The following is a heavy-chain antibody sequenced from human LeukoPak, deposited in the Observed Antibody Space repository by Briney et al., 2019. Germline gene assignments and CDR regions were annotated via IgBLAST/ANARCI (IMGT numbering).Heavy chain of an antibody. CDR1: GGSISSGGYS. D-gene: IGHD2-21*02. J-gene: IGHJ5*01. V-gene: IGHV4-39*07. CDR2: IYYSGST. CDR3: ARYYCGGDCYLFDH. Sequence: PSETLSLTCAVSGGSISSGGYSWSWIRQPPGKGLEWIGSIYYSGSTYYNPSLKSRVTISVDTSKNQFSLKLSSVTAADTAVYYCARYYCGGDCYLFDHWGQGTLVTVSS.